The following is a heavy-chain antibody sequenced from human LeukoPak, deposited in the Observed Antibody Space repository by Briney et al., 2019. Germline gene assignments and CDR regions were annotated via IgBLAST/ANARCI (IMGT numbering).Heavy chain of an antibody. CDR1: GFTFSIYG. J-gene: IGHJ4*02. V-gene: IGHV3-33*01. Sequence: GGSLRLSCAASGFTFSIYGMHWVRQAPGKGLEWVAVIWNDGSNKYYADSVKGRFTISRDNSKNTVYLQMNSLRGEDTAVYYCARASGSYDYWGRGTLVTVSS. CDR3: ARASGSYDY. D-gene: IGHD1-26*01. CDR2: IWNDGSNK.